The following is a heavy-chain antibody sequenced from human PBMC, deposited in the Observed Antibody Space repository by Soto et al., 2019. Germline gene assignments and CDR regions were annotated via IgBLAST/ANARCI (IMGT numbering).Heavy chain of an antibody. CDR1: GFTFSSYG. CDR3: ARDDSVAGLYYYYYYGMDV. D-gene: IGHD6-19*01. Sequence: QVQLVESGGGVVQPGRSLRLSCAASGFTFSSYGMHWVRQAPGKGLEWVAVIWYDGSNKYDADSVKGRFTISRDNSKNTLYLQRNSLRAEDTAAYYCARDDSVAGLYYYYYYGMDVWGQGATVTVSS. CDR2: IWYDGSNK. J-gene: IGHJ6*02. V-gene: IGHV3-33*01.